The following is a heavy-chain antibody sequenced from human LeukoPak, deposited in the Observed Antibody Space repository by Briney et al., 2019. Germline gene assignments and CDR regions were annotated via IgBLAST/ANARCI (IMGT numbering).Heavy chain of an antibody. Sequence: GESLKISCKGSGSRFTSYWIGWVRQIPGKGLEWMGIIYPGDSDTRYSPSFQCQVTISADKSISTAYLQWSSLKASDAAMYYCARQRPRGYSYCYFKDWGQGTLGTVSA. V-gene: IGHV5-51*01. CDR3: ARQRPRGYSYCYFKD. CDR2: IYPGDSDT. J-gene: IGHJ4*02. D-gene: IGHD5-18*01. CDR1: GSRFTSYW.